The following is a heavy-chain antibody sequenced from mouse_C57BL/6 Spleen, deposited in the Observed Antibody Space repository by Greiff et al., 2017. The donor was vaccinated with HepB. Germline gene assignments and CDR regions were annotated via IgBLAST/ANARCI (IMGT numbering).Heavy chain of an antibody. CDR1: GYTFTDYN. CDR2: INPNNGGT. Sequence: VQLQQSGPELVKPGASVKIPCKASGYTFTDYNMDWVKQSHGTSLEWIGDINPNNGGTIYNQKFKGKATLTVDKSSITAYMELRSLTSEDTAVYYWARSHYYGSLDYWGQGTTLTVSS. D-gene: IGHD1-1*01. J-gene: IGHJ2*01. CDR3: ARSHYYGSLDY. V-gene: IGHV1-18*01.